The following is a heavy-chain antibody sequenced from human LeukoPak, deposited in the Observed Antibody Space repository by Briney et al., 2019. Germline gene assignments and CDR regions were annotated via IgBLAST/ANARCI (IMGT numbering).Heavy chain of an antibody. D-gene: IGHD2-2*02. J-gene: IGHJ5*02. V-gene: IGHV1-8*01. CDR2: MNPNNGNT. Sequence: GASVKVSCKASGYSFTSYYMHWVRQASGQGLEWMGWMNPNNGNTGYAQKFQGRVTMTRDTSISTAYMELRGLRSEDTAVYYCVRDGEGAAISVNYWFDPWGRGTLVTVSS. CDR3: VRDGEGAAISVNYWFDP. CDR1: GYSFTSYY.